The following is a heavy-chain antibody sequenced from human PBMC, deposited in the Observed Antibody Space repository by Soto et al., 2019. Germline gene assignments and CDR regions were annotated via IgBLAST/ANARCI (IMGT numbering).Heavy chain of an antibody. CDR1: GGSIRSYY. J-gene: IGHJ6*02. V-gene: IGHV4-34*01. Sequence: PSQTLSLPYTVSGGSIRSYYWSWIRQPPGKGLEWIGEINHSGSTNYNPSLKSRVTISVDTSKNQFSLKLSSVTAADTAVYYCARGRGRYYGSGSYYQYGDYYYGMDVWGQGTTVTVSS. D-gene: IGHD3-10*01. CDR2: INHSGST. CDR3: ARGRGRYYGSGSYYQYGDYYYGMDV.